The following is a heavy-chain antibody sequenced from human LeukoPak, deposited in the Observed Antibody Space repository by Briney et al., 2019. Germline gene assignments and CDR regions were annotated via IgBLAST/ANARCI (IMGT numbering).Heavy chain of an antibody. Sequence: GGSLRLSCAAFGFTFSNLWMSWVRQAPGKGLEWVANIKHDGSEKYYVDSVKGRFTVSRDDAKNSLYLQMNSLRAEDTAVYYCARHDYGDLGQGTLVTVSS. V-gene: IGHV3-7*02. CDR2: IKHDGSEK. CDR1: GFTFSNLW. CDR3: ARHDYGD. D-gene: IGHD4-17*01. J-gene: IGHJ4*02.